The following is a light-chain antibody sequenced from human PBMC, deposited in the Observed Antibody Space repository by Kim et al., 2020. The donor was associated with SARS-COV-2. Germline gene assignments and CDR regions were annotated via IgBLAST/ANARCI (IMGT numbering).Light chain of an antibody. V-gene: IGLV3-1*01. CDR1: KLGDKY. J-gene: IGLJ2*01. Sequence: SYELTQPPSVSVSPGQTASITCSGDKLGDKYTSWYQHKPGQSPVLVMYQDTKRPSGIPERFSGSNSGNTATLTISGTQAIDEAAYYCQVWDNSTGVFGGGTQLTVL. CDR3: QVWDNSTGV. CDR2: QDT.